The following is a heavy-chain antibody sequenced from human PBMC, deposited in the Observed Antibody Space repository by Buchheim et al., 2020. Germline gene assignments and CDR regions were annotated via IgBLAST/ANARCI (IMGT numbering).Heavy chain of an antibody. CDR3: ARKEYDFWSGYRSEMSFDY. Sequence: VQLVESGGGVVQPGRSLRLSCAASGFTFSSYWMHWVRQAPGKGLVWVSRINSDGSSTSYADSVKGRFTISRDNAKNSLYLQMNSLRAEDTAVYYCARKEYDFWSGYRSEMSFDYWGQGTL. D-gene: IGHD3-3*01. CDR1: GFTFSSYW. CDR2: INSDGSST. J-gene: IGHJ4*02. V-gene: IGHV3-74*02.